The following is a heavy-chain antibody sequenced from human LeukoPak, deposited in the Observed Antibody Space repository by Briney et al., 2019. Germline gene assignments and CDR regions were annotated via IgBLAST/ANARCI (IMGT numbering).Heavy chain of an antibody. D-gene: IGHD3-9*01. V-gene: IGHV1-2*02. CDR3: ASADDILTGYLYY. CDR2: TNPNSGGT. J-gene: IGHJ4*02. CDR1: GYTFTGYY. Sequence: ASVKVSCKASGYTFTGYYMHWVRQAPGQGLEWMGWTNPNSGGTNYAQKFQGRVTMTRDTSISTAYMELSRLRSDDTAVYYCASADDILTGYLYYWGQGTLVTVSS.